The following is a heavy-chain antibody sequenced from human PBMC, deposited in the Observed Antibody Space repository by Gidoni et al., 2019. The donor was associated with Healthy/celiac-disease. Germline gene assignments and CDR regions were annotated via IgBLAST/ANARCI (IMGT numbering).Heavy chain of an antibody. Sequence: QLQLQESGPGLVKPSETLSLTCPVSGGSISSSSYYWGWIRQPPGKGLEWIGSIYYSGSTYYNPSLKSRVTISVDTSKNQFSLKLSSVTAADTAVYYCAREGYYDSSGYYEVRGSVDYWGQGTLVTVSS. CDR1: GGSISSSSYY. D-gene: IGHD3-22*01. CDR3: AREGYYDSSGYYEVRGSVDY. V-gene: IGHV4-39*07. CDR2: IYYSGST. J-gene: IGHJ4*02.